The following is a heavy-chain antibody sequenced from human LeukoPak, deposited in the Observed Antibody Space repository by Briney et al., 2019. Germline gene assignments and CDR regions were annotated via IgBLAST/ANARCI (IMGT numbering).Heavy chain of an antibody. Sequence: GGSLRLSCAASGFTFSSYAMHWVRQAPGKGLEWVAVISYDGSNKYYADSVKGRFTISRGNSKNTLYLQMNSLRAEDTAVYYCAREMITFGGVISYFDYWGQGTLVTVSS. CDR1: GFTFSSYA. D-gene: IGHD3-16*02. CDR2: ISYDGSNK. V-gene: IGHV3-30-3*01. J-gene: IGHJ4*02. CDR3: AREMITFGGVISYFDY.